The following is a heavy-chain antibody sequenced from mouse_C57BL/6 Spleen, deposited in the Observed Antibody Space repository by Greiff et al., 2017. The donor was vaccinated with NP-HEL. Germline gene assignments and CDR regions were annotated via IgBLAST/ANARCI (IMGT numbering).Heavy chain of an antibody. Sequence: QVQLQQPGAELVKPGASVKLSCKASGYTFTSYWMHWVKQRPGQGLEWIGMIHPNSGSTNYNEKFKSKATLTVDKSSSTAYMQLSSLTSEDSAVYYCARDNDYDGYFDVWGTGTTVTVSS. CDR3: ARDNDYDGYFDV. J-gene: IGHJ1*03. V-gene: IGHV1-64*01. CDR1: GYTFTSYW. CDR2: IHPNSGST. D-gene: IGHD2-4*01.